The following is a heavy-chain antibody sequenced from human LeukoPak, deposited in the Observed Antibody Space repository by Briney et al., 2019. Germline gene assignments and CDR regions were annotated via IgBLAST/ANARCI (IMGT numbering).Heavy chain of an antibody. D-gene: IGHD3-10*01. CDR1: GFTFSSYW. CDR3: ARGLWAALNWFDP. Sequence: GGSLRLSCAASGFTFSSYWMSWVRQAPGKGLEWVANIKQDGSEKYYVDSVKGRFTISRDNAKNSLYLQMNSLRAEDTAVYYCARGLWAALNWFDPWGQGTLVTVSS. CDR2: IKQDGSEK. J-gene: IGHJ5*02. V-gene: IGHV3-7*04.